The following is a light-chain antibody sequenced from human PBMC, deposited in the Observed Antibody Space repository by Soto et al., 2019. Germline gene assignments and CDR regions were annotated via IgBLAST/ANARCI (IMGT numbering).Light chain of an antibody. CDR3: QQYGSSGT. V-gene: IGKV3-15*01. CDR2: GAS. J-gene: IGKJ1*01. CDR1: QSVSSN. Sequence: EIVMTQSPSTLSVSPGERATLSCRASQSVSSNLAWYQQKPGQAPRLLIYGASTRATGIPARFSGSGSGTEFTLTISRLEPEDFAVYYCQQYGSSGTFGQGTKVAI.